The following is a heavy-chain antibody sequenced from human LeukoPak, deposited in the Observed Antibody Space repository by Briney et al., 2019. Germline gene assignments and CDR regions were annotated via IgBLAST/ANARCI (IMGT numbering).Heavy chain of an antibody. D-gene: IGHD6-25*01. CDR1: GLTCSVSA. CDR3: THPAYYYNVDV. V-gene: IGHV3-73*01. J-gene: IGHJ6*04. Sequence: GGSLRLSCSASGLTCSVSAIHWVRQASGKGLEWVGRIKTKADNYATAYAASVKGRFTISRDDSTNTAYLQMNSLKTEDTAVYYCTHPAYYYNVDVWGKGTTVTVSS. CDR2: IKTKADNYAT.